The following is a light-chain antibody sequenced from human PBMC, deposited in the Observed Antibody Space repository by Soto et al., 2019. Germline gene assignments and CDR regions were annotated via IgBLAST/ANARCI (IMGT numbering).Light chain of an antibody. CDR2: SNN. CDR3: AAWDGRLNGPR. CDR1: SSNIGSNT. J-gene: IGLJ2*01. V-gene: IGLV1-44*01. Sequence: QSVLTQPPSASGTPGQRGTISCSGSSSNIGSNTVNWYQRLPGTAPKVLIYSNNQRPSGVPDRFSGSKSGTSASLAISGLQSEDEADYFCAAWDGRLNGPRFGGGTQLTVL.